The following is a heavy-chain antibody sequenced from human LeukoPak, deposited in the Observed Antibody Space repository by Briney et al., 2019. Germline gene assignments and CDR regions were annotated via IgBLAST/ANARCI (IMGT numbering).Heavy chain of an antibody. CDR1: GFTFSSYD. CDR3: AKDLYCSSTSCYEAVY. D-gene: IGHD2-2*01. Sequence: PGGSLRLSCAASGFTFSSYDMSWVRQAPGKGLEWVSSISGSGGSTYYADSVKGRFTISRDNSKNTLYLRMNSLRAEDTAVYYCAKDLYCSSTSCYEAVYWGQGTLVTVSS. J-gene: IGHJ4*02. CDR2: ISGSGGST. V-gene: IGHV3-23*01.